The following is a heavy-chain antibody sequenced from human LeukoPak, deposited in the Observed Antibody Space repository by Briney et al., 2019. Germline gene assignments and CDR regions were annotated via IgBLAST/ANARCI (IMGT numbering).Heavy chain of an antibody. CDR2: IIPIFGTA. V-gene: IGHV1-69*13. CDR3: ARDLVPYYYDSSGHSRWAYDI. J-gene: IGHJ3*02. CDR1: GGTFSSYA. D-gene: IGHD3-22*01. Sequence: SVKVSCKASGGTFSSYAISWVRQAPGQGLEWMGGIIPIFGTANYAQKFQGRVTITADESTSTAYMELSSLRSEDTAVYYCARDLVPYYYDSSGHSRWAYDIWGQGTMVTVSS.